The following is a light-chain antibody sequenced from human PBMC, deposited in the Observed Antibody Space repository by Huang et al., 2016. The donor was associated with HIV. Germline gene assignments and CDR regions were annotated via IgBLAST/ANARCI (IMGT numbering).Light chain of an antibody. V-gene: IGKV3-11*01. CDR1: QSFSSY. J-gene: IGKJ2*01. Sequence: EIVLTQSPATLSFSPGERATLSCRASQSFSSYLAWYQQKPGQAPRLLIYDASNRAPGIPARFSGIGSGTDFTLPISSLEPEDFAVYYCQQRSNWPRMYTFGQGTKLEIK. CDR3: QQRSNWPRMYT. CDR2: DAS.